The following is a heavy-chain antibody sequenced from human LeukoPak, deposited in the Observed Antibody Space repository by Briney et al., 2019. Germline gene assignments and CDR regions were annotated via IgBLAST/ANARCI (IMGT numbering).Heavy chain of an antibody. Sequence: GGSLRLSCGASGFTFSSHRVHWVHQAPGEAPAWVARISSDGTSAVYADSVRGRFTVSRDNAKSAMFLQMDSLRAEDTAVYYCVRLTFYEGRGHYPDHWGQGTLVTVSS. CDR2: ISSDGTSA. J-gene: IGHJ4*02. CDR3: VRLTFYEGRGHYPDH. D-gene: IGHD3-22*01. V-gene: IGHV3-74*01. CDR1: GFTFSSHR.